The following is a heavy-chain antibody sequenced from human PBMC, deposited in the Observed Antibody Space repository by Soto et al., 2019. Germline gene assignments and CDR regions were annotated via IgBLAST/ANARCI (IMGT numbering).Heavy chain of an antibody. J-gene: IGHJ4*02. CDR3: AKAPGDSLWFGAYFDY. D-gene: IGHD3-10*01. CDR2: ISWNSGSI. Sequence: EVQLVESGGGLVQPGRSLRLSCAASGFTFDDYAMHWVRQAPGKGLEWVSGISWNSGSIGYADSVKGRFTISRDNAKNSLYLQMNSLRAEDTALYYCAKAPGDSLWFGAYFDYWGQGTLVTVSS. CDR1: GFTFDDYA. V-gene: IGHV3-9*01.